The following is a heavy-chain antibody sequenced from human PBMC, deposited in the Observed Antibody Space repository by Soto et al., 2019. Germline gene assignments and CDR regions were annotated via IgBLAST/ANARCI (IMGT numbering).Heavy chain of an antibody. Sequence: PGWSLRLSCAASGFTFSNYGMHWVRQAPGKGLEWVAVIWYDGNNKYYADSVKGRFTISRDNSNNTLYVQMTSLRAEDTAVYYCARGLHSLFDYWGQGTLVTVS. J-gene: IGHJ4*02. CDR2: IWYDGNNK. V-gene: IGHV3-33*01. CDR3: ARGLHSLFDY. CDR1: GFTFSNYG. D-gene: IGHD2-21*01.